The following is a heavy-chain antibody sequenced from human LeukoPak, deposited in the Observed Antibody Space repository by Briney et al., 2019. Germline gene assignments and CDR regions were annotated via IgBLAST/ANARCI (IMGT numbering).Heavy chain of an antibody. CDR2: IYTSGST. V-gene: IGHV4-4*07. Sequence: SETLSLTCTVSGGSISSYYWSWIRQPARKGLEWIGRIYTSGSTNYNPSLKSRVTMSVDTSKNQFSLKLSSVTAADTAVYYCARDMYDILTGYYYWFDPWGQGTLVTVSS. CDR3: ARDMYDILTGYYYWFDP. D-gene: IGHD3-9*01. J-gene: IGHJ5*02. CDR1: GGSISSYY.